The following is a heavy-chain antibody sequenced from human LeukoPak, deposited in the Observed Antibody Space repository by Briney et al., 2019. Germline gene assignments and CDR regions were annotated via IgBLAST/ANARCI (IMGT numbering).Heavy chain of an antibody. CDR2: IKEVGGEK. Sequence: GGSLRLSCVASGFTFSTYWMSWVRQAPGKGLEWVANIKEVGGEKYYVDSVKGRFTISRDNAKNSLYLQMNSLRAEDTAVYYCARGASGPFEYWGQGTLVTVSS. J-gene: IGHJ4*02. V-gene: IGHV3-7*01. CDR3: ARGASGPFEY. CDR1: GFTFSTYW.